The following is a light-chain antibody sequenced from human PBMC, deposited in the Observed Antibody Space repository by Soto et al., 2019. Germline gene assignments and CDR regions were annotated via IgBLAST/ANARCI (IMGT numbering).Light chain of an antibody. CDR3: QQRSNRPPVT. CDR1: QSVSSY. Sequence: EIVLTQSPTNLSLSPGERATLSCRASQSVSSYLPWYQQKPGQAPRLLIYDASNRATGIPARFSGSRSGTDFTLTISSLKPEDFVVYYCQQRSNRPPVTFGGGTKVEIK. CDR2: DAS. V-gene: IGKV3-11*01. J-gene: IGKJ4*01.